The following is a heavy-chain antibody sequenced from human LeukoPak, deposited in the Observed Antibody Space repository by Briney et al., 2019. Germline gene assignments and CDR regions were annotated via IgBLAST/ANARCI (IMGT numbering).Heavy chain of an antibody. CDR3: ARDRSAAYYRDYFDY. V-gene: IGHV4-4*07. CDR2: IYNSESI. CDR1: GGSMSGYY. D-gene: IGHD3-22*01. J-gene: IGHJ4*02. Sequence: SETLSLTCSVSGGSMSGYYWSWIRQFAGKGLEWIGRIYNSESINYSPSLKSRVTMSVDTSKNRFYLQLTSVTAADTALYYCARDRSAAYYRDYFDYWGQGVLVTVSS.